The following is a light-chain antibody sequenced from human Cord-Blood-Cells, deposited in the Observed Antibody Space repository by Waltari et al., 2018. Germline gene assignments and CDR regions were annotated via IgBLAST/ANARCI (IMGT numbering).Light chain of an antibody. J-gene: IGLJ2*01. CDR3: SSYTRSSTVV. CDR1: SSDVGGYNY. CDR2: DVS. V-gene: IGLV2-14*01. Sequence: QSALTQPASVSGSPGQSITISCTGTSSDVGGYNYVSWYQQHPGKAPKLMIYDVSKRPSGVSHRFSGSKSANTASLTISGLQAEDEADYYCSSYTRSSTVVFGGGTQLTVL.